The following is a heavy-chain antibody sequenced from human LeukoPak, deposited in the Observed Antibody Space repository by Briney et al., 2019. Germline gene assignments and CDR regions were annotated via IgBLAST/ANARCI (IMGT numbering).Heavy chain of an antibody. CDR3: AKGYQPPYYHYMDV. CDR2: ISSGSSYI. J-gene: IGHJ6*03. Sequence: GGSLRLSCAASGFTFSTYAMSWVRQAPGKGLEWVSSISSGSSYIYYADSVKGRFTISRDNSKNTLYLQMNSLRVEDTAIYYCAKGYQPPYYHYMDVWGKGTTVTISS. D-gene: IGHD2-2*01. CDR1: GFTFSTYA. V-gene: IGHV3-21*04.